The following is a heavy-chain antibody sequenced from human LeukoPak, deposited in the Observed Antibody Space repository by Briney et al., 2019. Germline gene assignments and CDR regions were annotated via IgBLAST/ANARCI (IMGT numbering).Heavy chain of an antibody. D-gene: IGHD1-26*01. Sequence: GGALRLSCAASGFTFSSYEMNSVRQAPGKGLEWVSYISSSGSTIYYAASVKGRFTISRDNAKNSLYLQMNSMRAEDTAVYYCATSDSGSYYFDYWGQGTLVTVSS. CDR2: ISSSGSTI. V-gene: IGHV3-48*03. J-gene: IGHJ4*02. CDR3: ATSDSGSYYFDY. CDR1: GFTFSSYE.